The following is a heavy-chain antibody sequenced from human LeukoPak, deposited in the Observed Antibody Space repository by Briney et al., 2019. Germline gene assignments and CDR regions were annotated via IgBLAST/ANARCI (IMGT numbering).Heavy chain of an antibody. Sequence: ASVKVSCKASGYTFTSYGISWVRQAPGQGLEWMGWIRPYNGYTHYTQNLQGRVTVTTDTSTSTAYMELRSLRSDDTAVYYCARVSSDCRTSPSCYDYWGQGTLVIVSS. CDR3: ARVSSDCRTSPSCYDY. D-gene: IGHD2-2*01. CDR1: GYTFTSYG. V-gene: IGHV1-18*01. J-gene: IGHJ4*02. CDR2: IRPYNGYT.